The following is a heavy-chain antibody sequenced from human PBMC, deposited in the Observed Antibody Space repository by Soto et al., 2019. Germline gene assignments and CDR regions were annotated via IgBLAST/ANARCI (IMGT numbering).Heavy chain of an antibody. CDR3: AREIEEYYYDSSGYRAFDI. D-gene: IGHD3-22*01. CDR2: IIPIFGTA. V-gene: IGHV1-69*13. J-gene: IGHJ3*02. Sequence: ASVKVSCKASGGTFSSYAISWVRQAPGQGLEWMGGIIPIFGTANYAQKFQGRVTITADESTSTAYMELSSLRSEDTAVYYCAREIEEYYYDSSGYRAFDIWGQGTMVTVSS. CDR1: GGTFSSYA.